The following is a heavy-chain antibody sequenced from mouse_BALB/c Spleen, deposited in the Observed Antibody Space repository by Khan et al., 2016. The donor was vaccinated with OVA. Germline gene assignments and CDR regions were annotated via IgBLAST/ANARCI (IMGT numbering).Heavy chain of an antibody. D-gene: IGHD2-14*01. CDR2: IIHTGNT. V-gene: IGHV3-8*02. J-gene: IGHJ3*01. CDR1: GDSITSGY. Sequence: EVQLQESGPSLVKPSQTLSLTCSVSGDSITSGYWNWIRKFPGNKLEYMGYIIHTGNTYYNPSLKSRISITRHTSKNQYYLQLSSVTDEDTATYYCARSTYRYAFVYWGQGTLVTVSA. CDR3: ARSTYRYAFVY.